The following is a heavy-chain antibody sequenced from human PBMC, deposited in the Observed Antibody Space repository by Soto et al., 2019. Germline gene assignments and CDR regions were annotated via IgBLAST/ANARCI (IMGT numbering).Heavy chain of an antibody. CDR3: ARGRGIGFSSTWNIYWYYNMDV. J-gene: IGHJ6*02. Sequence: QVQLVQSGAEVRKSGSSVKVSCKAAGGTFSDYALSWVRQAPGQGLEWMGGIIPMFATTNYAQKFQGRVTITADDSATTDHMELSSLKSEDTAVYYCARGRGIGFSSTWNIYWYYNMDVWGQGTTVTVSS. V-gene: IGHV1-69*01. CDR1: GGTFSDYA. CDR2: IIPMFATT. D-gene: IGHD6-13*01.